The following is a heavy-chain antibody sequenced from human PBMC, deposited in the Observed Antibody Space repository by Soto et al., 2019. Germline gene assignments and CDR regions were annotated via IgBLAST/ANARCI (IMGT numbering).Heavy chain of an antibody. Sequence: QVHLVQSGAEVKKPGASVKVSCKASGYTFTSYGITWVRQAPGQGLEWMGWISAHNGNTDYAQKLQGRVIVTRGTATSTAYMELRSLRSDDTAVYYWARGRSGDYWGQGALVTVSS. J-gene: IGHJ4*02. V-gene: IGHV1-18*01. CDR3: ARGRSGDY. CDR2: ISAHNGNT. CDR1: GYTFTSYG.